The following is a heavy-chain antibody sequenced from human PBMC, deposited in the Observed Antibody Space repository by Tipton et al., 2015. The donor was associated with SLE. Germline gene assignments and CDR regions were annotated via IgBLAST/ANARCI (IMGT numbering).Heavy chain of an antibody. CDR2: IYYSGST. CDR3: ARVGTNAFDI. Sequence: TLSLTCTVSGGSISSGDYYWSWIRQPPGKGLEWIGGIYYSGSTYYNPSLRSRVTISVETSKNQFSLKLSSVTAADTAVYYCARVGTNAFDIWGQGTMVTVSS. V-gene: IGHV4-30-4*01. D-gene: IGHD7-27*01. CDR1: GGSISSGDYY. J-gene: IGHJ3*02.